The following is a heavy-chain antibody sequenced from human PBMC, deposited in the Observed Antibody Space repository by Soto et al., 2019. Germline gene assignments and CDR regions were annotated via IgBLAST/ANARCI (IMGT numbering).Heavy chain of an antibody. V-gene: IGHV1-69*01. CDR2: VSPPFRTS. J-gene: IGHJ6*02. CDR3: ARVLYYGSGSYSPYGMDV. D-gene: IGHD3-10*01. CDR1: GVSFNNNG. Sequence: QVPLVQSGAEVKKPGSSVKVSCKTSGVSFNNNGIGWVRQAPGHGLEWIGGVSPPFRTSNYARKFQGRISITADASTGTVNMELSSLTSEDTAQYYCARVLYYGSGSYSPYGMDVWGQGTTVTVSS.